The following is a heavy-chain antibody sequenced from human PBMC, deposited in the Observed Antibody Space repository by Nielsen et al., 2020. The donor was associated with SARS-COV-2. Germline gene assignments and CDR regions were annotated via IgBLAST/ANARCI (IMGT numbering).Heavy chain of an antibody. D-gene: IGHD3-9*01. CDR2: ISSSSSYI. J-gene: IGHJ6*02. V-gene: IGHV3-21*01. Sequence: GGSLRLSCAASGFTFSSYWMSWVRQAPGKGLEWVSSISSSSSYIYYADSVKGRFTISRDNAKNSLYLKMNSLRAEDTAVYYCARVTTNYDILKGYYYGMDVWGQGTTVTVSS. CDR1: GFTFSSYW. CDR3: ARVTTNYDILKGYYYGMDV.